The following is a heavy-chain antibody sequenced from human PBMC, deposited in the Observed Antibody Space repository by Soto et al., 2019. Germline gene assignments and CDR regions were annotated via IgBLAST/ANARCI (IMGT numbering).Heavy chain of an antibody. CDR2: IIPIFGTA. CDR3: ARIVEIYGADGYYFDY. V-gene: IGHV1-69*01. D-gene: IGHD4-17*01. CDR1: GGTFSSYA. Sequence: QVQLVQSGAEVKKPGSSVKVSCKASGGTFSSYAISWVRQAPGQGLEWMGGIIPIFGTANYAQKFQGRVTITADESMSTAYMELSSLRSEDTAVYYCARIVEIYGADGYYFDYWGQGTLVTVSS. J-gene: IGHJ4*02.